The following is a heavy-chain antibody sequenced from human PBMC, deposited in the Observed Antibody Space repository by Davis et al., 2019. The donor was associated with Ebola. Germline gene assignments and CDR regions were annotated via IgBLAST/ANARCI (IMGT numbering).Heavy chain of an antibody. CDR2: INDEGRT. CDR1: GASISGYY. CDR3: ARHYDFLDYYNYHGMDV. D-gene: IGHD3-3*01. V-gene: IGHV4-34*01. J-gene: IGHJ6*04. Sequence: SETLSLTCSVSGASISGYYWSWIRQSPGKGLELIGEINDEGRTKYKPSLKSRVTISLDTFVKELSLDLRSVTAADTAIYYCARHYDFLDYYNYHGMDVWGKGTTVTVSS.